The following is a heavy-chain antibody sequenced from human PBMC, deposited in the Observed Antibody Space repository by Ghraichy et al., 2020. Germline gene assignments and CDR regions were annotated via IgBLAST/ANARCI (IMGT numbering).Heavy chain of an antibody. CDR2: IFYSGST. D-gene: IGHD6-6*01. CDR3: ARDKYYYYYMDV. J-gene: IGHJ6*03. Sequence: SQTLSLTCTVSGDSISSGDYFWGWFRQPPGKGLEWIGYIFYSGSTYYNPSLKSRLTISVDTSKNQFSLTLTSVTAADTAVYYCARDKYYYYYMDVWGNGTTVTVSS. V-gene: IGHV4-30-4*01. CDR1: GDSISSGDYF.